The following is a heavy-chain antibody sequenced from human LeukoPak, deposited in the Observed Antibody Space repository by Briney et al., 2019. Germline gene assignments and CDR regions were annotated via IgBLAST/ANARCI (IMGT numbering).Heavy chain of an antibody. CDR3: ARDFNGDYAFDY. Sequence: PSETLSLTCAVYGGSFSGYYWSWIRQPPGKGLEWIGEINHSGSTNYNPSLKSRVTISVDTSKNQFSLKLSSVTAADTAVYYCARDFNGDYAFDYWGQGTLVTVSS. CDR1: GGSFSGYY. V-gene: IGHV4-34*01. CDR2: INHSGST. D-gene: IGHD4-17*01. J-gene: IGHJ4*02.